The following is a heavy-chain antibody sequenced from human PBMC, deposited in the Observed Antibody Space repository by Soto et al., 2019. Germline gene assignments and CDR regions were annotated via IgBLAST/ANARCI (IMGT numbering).Heavy chain of an antibody. V-gene: IGHV4-39*01. CDR1: DDSINSDKYY. CDR3: ARLGGPATISYYFDF. CDR2: IYYRGNA. Sequence: QLQLQESGPGLVKPSETLSLTCSVSDDSINSDKYYWGWIRQPPGKGLEWIGSIYYRGNAYYNPSLQTRVTISLDKSKSQFSLKLNSVTAADSAVYFCARLGGPATISYYFDFWGPGALVTVSS. D-gene: IGHD3-16*01. J-gene: IGHJ4*02.